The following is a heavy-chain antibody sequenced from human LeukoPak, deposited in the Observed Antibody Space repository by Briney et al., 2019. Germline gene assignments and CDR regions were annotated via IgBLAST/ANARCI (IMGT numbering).Heavy chain of an antibody. V-gene: IGHV3-21*01. J-gene: IGHJ1*01. CDR3: ARDLSSSSTAYLHH. D-gene: IGHD6-6*01. CDR2: ISSSSTYI. Sequence: GGSLRLSCAASGFTFSTYSMNWVRQAPGKGLEWVSPISSSSTYIYYADSVKGRFTISRDNAKNSLYLQMNSLRAEDTAVYYCARDLSSSSTAYLHHWGQGTLVTVSS. CDR1: GFTFSTYS.